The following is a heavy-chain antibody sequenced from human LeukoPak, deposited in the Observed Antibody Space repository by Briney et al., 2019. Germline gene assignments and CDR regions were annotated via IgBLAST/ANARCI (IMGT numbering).Heavy chain of an antibody. CDR1: EFAFSDFY. V-gene: IGHV3-11*06. CDR3: ARTNLGSGWRFDY. D-gene: IGHD6-19*01. CDR2: ISSSSSHT. Sequence: GGSLRLSCGASEFAFSDFYMTWIRQAPGKGLEWVSYISSSSSHTNYADSVKGRFTISRDNAKNSLYLQMNSLRAEDTAVYYCARTNLGSGWRFDYWGQGTLVTVSS. J-gene: IGHJ4*02.